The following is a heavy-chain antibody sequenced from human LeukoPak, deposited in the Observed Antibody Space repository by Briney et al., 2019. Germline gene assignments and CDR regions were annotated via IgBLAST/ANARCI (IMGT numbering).Heavy chain of an antibody. CDR1: GGSISGYF. CDR2: IYSSGSN. Sequence: KPSETLSLTCTVSGGSISGYFWSWIRQPAGKGLEGIGRIYSSGSNNYNPSLKSRVTMSLDTSKNHLSLNLSSVTAADTAVYYCAREPTSGRELTSGRPLDYWGQGTLVTVSS. CDR3: AREPTSGRELTSGRPLDY. J-gene: IGHJ4*02. V-gene: IGHV4-4*07. D-gene: IGHD5-12*01.